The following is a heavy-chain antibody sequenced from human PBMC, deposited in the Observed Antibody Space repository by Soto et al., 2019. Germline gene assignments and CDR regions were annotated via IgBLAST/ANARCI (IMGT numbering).Heavy chain of an antibody. D-gene: IGHD2-15*01. CDR1: GGSISSGGYY. V-gene: IGHV4-31*03. Sequence: PSETLSLTCTVSGGSISSGGYYWSWIRQHPGKGLEWIGYIYYSGSTYYNPSLKSRVTISVDTSKNQFSLKLSSVTAADTAVYYCARAEYCSGGSCYQENDLNPPGMDVWGQGTTVTVSS. J-gene: IGHJ6*02. CDR3: ARAEYCSGGSCYQENDLNPPGMDV. CDR2: IYYSGST.